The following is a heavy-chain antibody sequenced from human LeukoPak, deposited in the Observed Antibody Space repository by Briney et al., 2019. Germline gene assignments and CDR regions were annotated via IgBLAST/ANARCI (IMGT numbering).Heavy chain of an antibody. CDR3: ARDFSSYDILTGYSYFDY. CDR2: IYTSGST. D-gene: IGHD3-9*01. J-gene: IGHJ4*02. CDR1: GGSISSGSYY. Sequence: SETLSLTCTVSGGSISSGSYYWSWIRQPAGKGLEWIGRIYTSGSTNYNPSLKSRVTISVDTSKNQFSLKLSSVTAADAAVYYCARDFSSYDILTGYSYFDYWGQGTLVTVSS. V-gene: IGHV4-61*02.